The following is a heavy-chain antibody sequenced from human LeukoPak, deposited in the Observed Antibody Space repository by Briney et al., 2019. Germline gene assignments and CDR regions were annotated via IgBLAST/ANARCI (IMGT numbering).Heavy chain of an antibody. J-gene: IGHJ3*02. Sequence: SVKVSCKASGGTFSSYAISWVRQAPGQGLEWMGGIIPIFCTANYAQKFQGRVTITTDESTSTAYMELSSLRSEDTVVYYCARYEGQRAGAFDIWGQGTMVTVSS. CDR1: GGTFSSYA. D-gene: IGHD1-1*01. V-gene: IGHV1-69*05. CDR2: IIPIFCTA. CDR3: ARYEGQRAGAFDI.